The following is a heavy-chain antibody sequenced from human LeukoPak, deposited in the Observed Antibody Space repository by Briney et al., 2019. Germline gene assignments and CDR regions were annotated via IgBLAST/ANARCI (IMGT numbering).Heavy chain of an antibody. CDR1: GGSISSNTYY. Sequence: SETLSLTCTVSGGSISSNTYYWGWIRQPPGKGLEWIGSIYYSGSTYYNPSLKSRVTISVDTSKNQFSLKLSSVTAADTAVYYCARATGYFDYWGQGTLVTVSS. J-gene: IGHJ4*02. CDR2: IYYSGST. V-gene: IGHV4-39*07. D-gene: IGHD4-17*01. CDR3: ARATGYFDY.